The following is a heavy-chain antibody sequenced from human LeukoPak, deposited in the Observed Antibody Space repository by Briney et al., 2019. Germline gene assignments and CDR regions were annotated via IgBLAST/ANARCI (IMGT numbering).Heavy chain of an antibody. J-gene: IGHJ4*02. CDR2: IRYDGSNK. CDR3: AKANQRGTYFASGSIRSAVDY. Sequence: GGSLRLSCAASGFTFSSYGIHWVRQAPGKGLEWVAFIRYDGSNKYYADSVKGRFTISRDNSKNTLYLQMNSLRAEDTAVYYCAKANQRGTYFASGSIRSAVDYWGQGTLVTVSS. CDR1: GFTFSSYG. V-gene: IGHV3-30*02. D-gene: IGHD3-10*01.